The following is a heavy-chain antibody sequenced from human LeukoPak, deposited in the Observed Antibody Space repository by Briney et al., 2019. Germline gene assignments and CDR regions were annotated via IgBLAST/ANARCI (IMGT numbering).Heavy chain of an antibody. Sequence: ASVKVSCKASGYTFTGYYMHWVRQAPGQGLEWMGWINPNSGGTNYAQKFQGRVTMTRDKSISTAYMEMSRLRSDDTAVYYCARLTMIVLVMEDAFDIWGQGTMVTVSS. CDR3: ARLTMIVLVMEDAFDI. V-gene: IGHV1-2*02. D-gene: IGHD3-22*01. CDR2: INPNSGGT. CDR1: GYTFTGYY. J-gene: IGHJ3*02.